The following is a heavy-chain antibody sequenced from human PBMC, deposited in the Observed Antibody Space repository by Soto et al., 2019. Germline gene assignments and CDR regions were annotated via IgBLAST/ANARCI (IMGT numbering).Heavy chain of an antibody. Sequence: SETLSLTCAVYGGSFRGYYWSWIRQPPGKGLEWIGEINHSGSTNYNPSLKSRVTISVDTSKNQFSLKLSSVTAADTAVYYCARVGGYCSGGSCLRYNYYYYGMDVWGQGTTVTVSS. CDR1: GGSFRGYY. CDR3: ARVGGYCSGGSCLRYNYYYYGMDV. CDR2: INHSGST. D-gene: IGHD2-15*01. V-gene: IGHV4-34*01. J-gene: IGHJ6*02.